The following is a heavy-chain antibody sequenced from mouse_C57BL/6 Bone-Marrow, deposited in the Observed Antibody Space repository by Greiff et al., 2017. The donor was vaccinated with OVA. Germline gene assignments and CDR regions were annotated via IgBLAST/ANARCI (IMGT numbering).Heavy chain of an antibody. V-gene: IGHV1-81*01. CDR3: ASNYYGSSYHY. CDR2: IYPRSGNT. D-gene: IGHD1-1*01. CDR1: GYTFTSYG. J-gene: IGHJ2*01. Sequence: QVQLQQSGAELARPGASVKLSCKASGYTFTSYGISWVKQRTGQGLEWIGEIYPRSGNTYYNEKFKGKATLTADKSSSTAYMELRSLTSEDSAVYFCASNYYGSSYHYWGQATTLTVSS.